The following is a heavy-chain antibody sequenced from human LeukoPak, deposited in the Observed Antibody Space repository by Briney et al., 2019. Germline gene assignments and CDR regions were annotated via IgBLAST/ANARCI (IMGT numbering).Heavy chain of an antibody. Sequence: SETLSLTCTVSGGSISDYYWNWIRQPAGKGLEWIGHIYTSGTTNYNPSLKSRVTMSMDTSRNQFSLTLKSVTAADTAVYYCARDRLASIIVVVTHLWYFDLWGRGTLVTVSS. V-gene: IGHV4-4*07. D-gene: IGHD2-21*02. CDR3: ARDRLASIIVVVTHLWYFDL. CDR2: IYTSGTT. J-gene: IGHJ2*01. CDR1: GGSISDYY.